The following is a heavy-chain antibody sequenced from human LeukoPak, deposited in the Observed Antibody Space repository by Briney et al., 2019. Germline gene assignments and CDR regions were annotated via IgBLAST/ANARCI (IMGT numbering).Heavy chain of an antibody. CDR3: AKDSGGASDY. CDR2: ISYDGSNK. V-gene: IGHV3-30*18. Sequence: GGSLRLSCAASGFTFSSYGMHWVRQAPGKGLEWVAVISYDGSNKYHAGSVKGRFTISRDNSKNTLYLQMNSLRAEDTAVYYCAKDSGGASDYWGQGTLVTVSS. D-gene: IGHD1-26*01. J-gene: IGHJ4*02. CDR1: GFTFSSYG.